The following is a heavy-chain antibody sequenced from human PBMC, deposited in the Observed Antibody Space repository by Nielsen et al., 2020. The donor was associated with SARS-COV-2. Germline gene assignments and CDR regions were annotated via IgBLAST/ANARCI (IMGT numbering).Heavy chain of an antibody. CDR2: INAGNGNT. CDR1: GYTFTSYA. D-gene: IGHD1-26*01. J-gene: IGHJ4*02. V-gene: IGHV1-3*01. Sequence: ASVKVSCKASGYTFTSYAMHWVRQAPGQRLEWMGWINAGNGNTKYSQKFQGRVTITRDTSASTAYMELSSLRSEDTAVYYCARVWRELDKTKFDYWGQGTLVTVSS. CDR3: ARVWRELDKTKFDY.